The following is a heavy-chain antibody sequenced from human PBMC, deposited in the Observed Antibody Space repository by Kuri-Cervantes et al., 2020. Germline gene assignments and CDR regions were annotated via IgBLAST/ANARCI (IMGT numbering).Heavy chain of an antibody. CDR3: ARDLVKLAWELLRGYGMDV. CDR1: GFTFSSYG. V-gene: IGHV3-30*03. Sequence: GESLKISCAASGFTFSSYGMHWVRQAPGKGLEWVAVISYDGSNKYYADSVKGRFTISRGNSKNTLYLQMNSLRAEDTAVYYCARDLVKLAWELLRGYGMDVWGQGTTVTVSS. D-gene: IGHD1-26*01. CDR2: ISYDGSNK. J-gene: IGHJ6*02.